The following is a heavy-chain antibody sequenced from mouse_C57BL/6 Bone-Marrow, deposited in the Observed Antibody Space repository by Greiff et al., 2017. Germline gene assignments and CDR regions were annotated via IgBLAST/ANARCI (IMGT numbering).Heavy chain of an antibody. J-gene: IGHJ2*01. D-gene: IGHD1-1*01. CDR2: IYPGSGST. V-gene: IGHV1-55*01. CDR1: GYTFTSSW. Sequence: QVQLQQPGAELVKPGASVKMSCKASGYTFTSSWITWVKQRPGQGLEWIGDIYPGSGSTNYNEKFKSKATLTVDTSSSPSYMQFSSLTSEDSAVYYCARFSKLLLRYSDYWGQGTTLTVSS. CDR3: ARFSKLLLRYSDY.